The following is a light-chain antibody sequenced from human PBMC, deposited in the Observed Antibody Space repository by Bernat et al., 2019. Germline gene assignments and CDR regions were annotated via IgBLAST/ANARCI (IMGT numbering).Light chain of an antibody. V-gene: IGKV2-28*01. CDR1: QSLLHSNGYNY. CDR3: VKALQTTTLG. Sequence: DIVMTQSPLSLPVTPGEPASISCRSSQSLLHSNGYNYLDWYLQKPGQSPQLLIYLGSNRASGLPDRFSGSGSGTDFTLTISRVEAEDVGVYYCVKALQTTTLGFGQVTRLEIK. J-gene: IGKJ5*01. CDR2: LGS.